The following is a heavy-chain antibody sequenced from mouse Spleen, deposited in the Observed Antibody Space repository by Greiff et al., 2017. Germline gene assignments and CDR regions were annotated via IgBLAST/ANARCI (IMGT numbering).Heavy chain of an antibody. J-gene: IGHJ4*01. Sequence: QVQLQQSGAELVKPGASVKMSCKASGYTFTSYWITWVKQRPGQGLEWIGDIYPGSGSTNYNEKFKSKATLTVDTSSSTAYMQLSSLTSEDSAVYYCARDYGNYPYPFYAMDYWGQGTSVTVSS. CDR3: ARDYGNYPYPFYAMDY. CDR1: GYTFTSYW. V-gene: IGHV1-55*01. CDR2: IYPGSGST. D-gene: IGHD2-1*01.